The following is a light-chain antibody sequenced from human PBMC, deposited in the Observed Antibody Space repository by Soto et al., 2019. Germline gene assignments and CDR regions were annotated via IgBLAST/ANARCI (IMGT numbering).Light chain of an antibody. V-gene: IGKV3-11*01. CDR2: DAS. J-gene: IGKJ4*01. CDR3: QQRSNWTLT. Sequence: EIVLTQSPATLSLSPGEIATLSFSASQSVSSYLAWYQQKPGQAPRLLIYDASNTATGIPARFSGSGSGTDFTLTISSLEPEDFAVYYCQQRSNWTLTFGGGTKVDIK. CDR1: QSVSSY.